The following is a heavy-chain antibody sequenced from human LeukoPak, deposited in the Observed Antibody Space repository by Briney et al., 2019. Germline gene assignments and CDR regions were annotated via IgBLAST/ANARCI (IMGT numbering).Heavy chain of an antibody. Sequence: GGSLRLSCAASGFIYSNYAMSWVRQAPGKGLEWVSSISSSSSYIYYADSVKGRFTISRDNAKNPLYLQMNSLRAEDTAVYYCARDEGYSNGFDPWGQGTLVTVSS. D-gene: IGHD5-12*01. CDR2: ISSSSSYI. CDR1: GFIYSNYA. V-gene: IGHV3-21*01. J-gene: IGHJ5*02. CDR3: ARDEGYSNGFDP.